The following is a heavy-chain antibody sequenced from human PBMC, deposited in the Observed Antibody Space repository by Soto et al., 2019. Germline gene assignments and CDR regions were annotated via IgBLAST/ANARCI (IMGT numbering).Heavy chain of an antibody. V-gene: IGHV3-7*03. CDR3: ARDRLAYCGGDCYSVRFDP. CDR2: IKQDGSEK. D-gene: IGHD2-21*02. J-gene: IGHJ5*02. CDR1: GFTFSSYW. Sequence: EVQLVESGGGLAQPGGSLRLSCAASGFTFSSYWMSWVRQAPGKGLEWVANIKQDGSEKYYVDSVKGRFTISRDNAKNSLYLQMNSLRAEDTAVYYCARDRLAYCGGDCYSVRFDPWGQGTLVTVSS.